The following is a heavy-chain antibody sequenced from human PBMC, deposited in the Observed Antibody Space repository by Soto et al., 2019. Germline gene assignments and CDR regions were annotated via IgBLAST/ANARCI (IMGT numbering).Heavy chain of an antibody. CDR1: GFTFSSNG. V-gene: IGHV3-33*01. Sequence: QVQLVESGGGVVQPGRSLRLSCAASGFTFSSNGMHWVRQAPGKGLEWVAVIWYDGSNKYYADSVKGRFTISRDNSKNTLYLQMNSLRAEDTAVYYCARGVYYGSGSYLNWFDPWGQGTLVTVSS. CDR2: IWYDGSNK. CDR3: ARGVYYGSGSYLNWFDP. J-gene: IGHJ5*02. D-gene: IGHD3-10*01.